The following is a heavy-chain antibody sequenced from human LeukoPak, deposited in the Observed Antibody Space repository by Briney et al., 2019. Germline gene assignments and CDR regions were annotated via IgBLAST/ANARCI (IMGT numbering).Heavy chain of an antibody. CDR1: GFTFSSYW. CDR3: AREHYGILTGSYYFDY. V-gene: IGHV3-7*01. J-gene: IGHJ4*02. Sequence: GGSLRLSCAASGFTFSSYWMSWVRQAPGKGLEWVANIKQDGSEKYYVDSVKGRITISRDNARNSLYLQMNSLRAEDTAVYYCAREHYGILTGSYYFDYWGQGTLVTVSS. CDR2: IKQDGSEK. D-gene: IGHD3-9*01.